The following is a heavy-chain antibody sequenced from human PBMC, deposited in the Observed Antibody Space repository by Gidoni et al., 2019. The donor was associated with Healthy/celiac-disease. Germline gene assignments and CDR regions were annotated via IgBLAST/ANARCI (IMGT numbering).Heavy chain of an antibody. CDR2: IYPGDSDT. V-gene: IGHV5-51*01. D-gene: IGHD2-2*01. CDR3: ASTVVPAANGIRFGEWGGAFDI. Sequence: EVQLVQSGAEVKKPGESLKISCKGSGYSFTSYWIGGVRQMPGKGLAWMGIIYPGDSDTRYSPSFQGQVTISADKSIITAYLQWSSLKASDTAMYYCASTVVPAANGIRFGEWGGAFDIWGQGTMVTVSS. CDR1: GYSFTSYW. J-gene: IGHJ3*02.